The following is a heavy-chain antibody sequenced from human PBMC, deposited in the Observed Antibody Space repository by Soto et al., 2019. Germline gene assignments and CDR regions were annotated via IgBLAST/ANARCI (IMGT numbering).Heavy chain of an antibody. Sequence: PGGSLRLSCAASGFTFSSYEMHWVRQAPGKGLEWVAITSYDGANTYYADSVKGRFTISRDNSKNTLDLQMDRLIFGDTAVYFCARRSTVSYHGTDVWGKGTTGTVSS. CDR2: TSYDGANT. J-gene: IGHJ6*04. V-gene: IGHV3-30-3*01. CDR3: ARRSTVSYHGTDV. CDR1: GFTFSSYE. D-gene: IGHD4-17*01.